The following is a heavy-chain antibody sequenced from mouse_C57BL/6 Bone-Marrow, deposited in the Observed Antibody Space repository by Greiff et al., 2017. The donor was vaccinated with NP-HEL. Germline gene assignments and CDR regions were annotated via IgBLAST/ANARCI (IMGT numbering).Heavy chain of an antibody. Sequence: VQLQQSGAELARPGASVKLSCKASGYTFTSYGISWVKQRTGQGLEWIGEINPSTGGTTYNQKFKAKATLTVDKSSSTAYMQLKSLTSEDSAVYYCASLAYWGQGTLVTVSA. V-gene: IGHV1-81*01. CDR1: GYTFTSYG. CDR2: INPSTGGT. CDR3: ASLAY. J-gene: IGHJ3*01.